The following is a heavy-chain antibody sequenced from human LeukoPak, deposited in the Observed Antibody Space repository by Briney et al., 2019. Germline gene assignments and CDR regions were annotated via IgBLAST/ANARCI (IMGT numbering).Heavy chain of an antibody. Sequence: GGSLRLSCTASGFTFGDYAMSWFRQAPGKGLEWVGFIRSKAYGGTTEYAASVKGRFTISRDDSKSIAYLQMNSLKPEDTAVYYCIAEMATIGTFEYWGQVTLVTVSS. V-gene: IGHV3-49*03. D-gene: IGHD5-24*01. CDR3: IAEMATIGTFEY. CDR1: GFTFGDYA. J-gene: IGHJ4*02. CDR2: IRSKAYGGTT.